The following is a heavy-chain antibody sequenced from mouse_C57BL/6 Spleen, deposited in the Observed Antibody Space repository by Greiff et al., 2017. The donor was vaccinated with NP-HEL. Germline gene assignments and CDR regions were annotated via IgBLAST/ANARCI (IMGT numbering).Heavy chain of an antibody. D-gene: IGHD1-1*01. CDR3: ARMDYYGSKSDY. V-gene: IGHV1-55*01. Sequence: QVQLQQSGAELVKPGASVKMSCKASGYTFTSYWITWVKQRPGQGLEWIGDIYPGSGSTTYNEKFKSKATLTVDTSSSTAYMQLSSLTSEDSAVYYCARMDYYGSKSDYGGQGTTLTVSS. J-gene: IGHJ2*01. CDR2: IYPGSGST. CDR1: GYTFTSYW.